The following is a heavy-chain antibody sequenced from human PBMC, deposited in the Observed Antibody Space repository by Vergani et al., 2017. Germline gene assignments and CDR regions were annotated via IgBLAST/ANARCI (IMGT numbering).Heavy chain of an antibody. CDR1: GFTFSDLS. D-gene: IGHD2-8*01. V-gene: IGHV3-21*06. CDR3: ARDCTSGGCPDNYGMDV. J-gene: IGHJ6*02. CDR2: IGASGHYI. Sequence: VQLVESGGGLVKPGGSLRLSCAASGFTFSDLSMSWVRQAPGKGLEWVAFIGASGHYINSADSVKGRFIISRDNTNNSLFLQLRSLRAEDAAVYYCARDCTSGGCPDNYGMDVWGQGATVTVSS.